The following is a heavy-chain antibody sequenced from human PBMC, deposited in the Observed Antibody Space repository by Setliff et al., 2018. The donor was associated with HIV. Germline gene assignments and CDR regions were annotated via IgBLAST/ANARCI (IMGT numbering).Heavy chain of an antibody. J-gene: IGHJ4*02. Sequence: KPSETLSLTCTVSGGSISSGGYYWSWIRQHPGKGLEWIGYIYYSGSTYYNTSLKSRVTISVDTSKNQFSLKLSSVTAADTAVYYCARTPEDYDQYFFDRWGQGTLVTVSS. V-gene: IGHV4-31*03. CDR3: ARTPEDYDQYFFDR. CDR1: GGSISSGGYY. CDR2: IYYSGST. D-gene: IGHD3-22*01.